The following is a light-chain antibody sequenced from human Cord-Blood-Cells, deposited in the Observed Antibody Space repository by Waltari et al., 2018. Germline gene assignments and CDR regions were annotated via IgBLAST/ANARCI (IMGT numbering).Light chain of an antibody. CDR3: QQYGSSPPT. J-gene: IGKJ1*01. CDR2: GAS. CDR1: QRVSISY. V-gene: IGKV3-20*01. Sequence: DIVLTHSPGTLSLSPGERATLSCRASQRVSISYLAWYQQQPGQAPRLLLYGASSRATGIPDRFSGSGSGTDFTLTISRLEPEDFAVYYCQQYGSSPPTLGQGTKVEIK.